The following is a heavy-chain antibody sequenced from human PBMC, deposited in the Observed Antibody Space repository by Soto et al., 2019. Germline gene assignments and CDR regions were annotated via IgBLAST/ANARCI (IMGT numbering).Heavy chain of an antibody. CDR1: GYTFTSYY. V-gene: IGHV1-46*01. CDR2: INPSGGST. J-gene: IGHJ3*02. D-gene: IGHD3-22*01. Sequence: GASVKVSCKASGYTFTSYYMHWVRQAPGQGLEWMGIINPSGGSTSYAQKFQGRVTMTRDTSTSTVYMELSSLRSEDTAVYYCARFRGSPKKYYYASSGTTSAFDIWGQGTMVTVSS. CDR3: ARFRGSPKKYYYASSGTTSAFDI.